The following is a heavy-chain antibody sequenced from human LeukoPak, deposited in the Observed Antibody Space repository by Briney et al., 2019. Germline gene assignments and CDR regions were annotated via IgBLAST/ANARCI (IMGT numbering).Heavy chain of an antibody. V-gene: IGHV3-48*02. D-gene: IGHD3-3*01. CDR3: ARGPGITIFGVAIRPYYFDY. CDR1: GFTFSSYS. J-gene: IGHJ4*02. Sequence: GGSLRLSCAASGFTFSSYSMNWVRQAPGKGLEWVSYISSSSSTIYYADSVKGRFTISRDNAKSSLYLQMNSLRDEDTAVYYCARGPGITIFGVAIRPYYFDYWGQGTLVTVSS. CDR2: ISSSSSTI.